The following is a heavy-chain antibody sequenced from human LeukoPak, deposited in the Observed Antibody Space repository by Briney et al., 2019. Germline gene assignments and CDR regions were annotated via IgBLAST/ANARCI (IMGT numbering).Heavy chain of an antibody. J-gene: IGHJ5*02. CDR3: ARGGSGSYYRFDP. V-gene: IGHV3-21*04. Sequence: GGSLRLSCAASGFTFSSYSMNWVRQAPGKGLEWVSSISSSSSYIYYADSVKGRFTISRDNAKSSLYLQMNSLRAEDTAVYYCARGGSGSYYRFDPWGQGTLVTVSS. CDR2: ISSSSSYI. D-gene: IGHD1-26*01. CDR1: GFTFSSYS.